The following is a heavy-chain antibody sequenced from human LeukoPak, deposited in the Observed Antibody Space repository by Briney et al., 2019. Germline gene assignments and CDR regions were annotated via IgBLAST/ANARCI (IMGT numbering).Heavy chain of an antibody. Sequence: GGSLRLSCTGSGFIFGDYAMSWVRQAPGKGLEWVGFIKSKTYGETTGYAASVKGRFTISRDDSGSIAYLQMNSLKTEDTAVYYCTRIRDAYTLDYWGQGTLVTVSS. D-gene: IGHD5-24*01. V-gene: IGHV3-49*04. CDR3: TRIRDAYTLDY. J-gene: IGHJ4*02. CDR2: IKSKTYGETT. CDR1: GFIFGDYA.